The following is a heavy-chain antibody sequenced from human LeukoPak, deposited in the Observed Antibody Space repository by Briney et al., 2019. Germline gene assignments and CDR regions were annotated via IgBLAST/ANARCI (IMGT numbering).Heavy chain of an antibody. CDR1: GGSISSSNW. J-gene: IGHJ4*02. Sequence: SGTLSLTCAVSGGSISSSNWWSWVRQPPGKGLEWIGEIYHSGSTNYNPSLKSRVTISLDTSKNQFSLNLRSVTAADTAVYYCARRDYALDYWGQGTLVTVSS. CDR2: IYHSGST. V-gene: IGHV4-4*02. CDR3: ARRDYALDY. D-gene: IGHD4-17*01.